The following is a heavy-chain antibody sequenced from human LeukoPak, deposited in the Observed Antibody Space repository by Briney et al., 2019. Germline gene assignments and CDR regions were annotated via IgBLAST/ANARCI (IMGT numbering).Heavy chain of an antibody. Sequence: PGGSLRLSCAASGFTFDDYGMSWVRQAPGKGLEWVSGINWHGGSTGYADSVKGRFTISRDNAKNSLYLQMNSLRAEDTAVYYCARDVATISNWFDPWGQGTLVTVSS. D-gene: IGHD5-24*01. CDR3: ARDVATISNWFDP. V-gene: IGHV3-20*04. CDR1: GFTFDDYG. J-gene: IGHJ5*02. CDR2: INWHGGST.